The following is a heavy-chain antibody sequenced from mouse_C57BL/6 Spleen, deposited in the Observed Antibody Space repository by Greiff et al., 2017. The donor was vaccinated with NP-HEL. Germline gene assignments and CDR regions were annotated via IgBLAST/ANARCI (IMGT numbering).Heavy chain of an antibody. J-gene: IGHJ4*01. Sequence: VQLQQSGAELVKPGASVKISCKASGYAFSSYWMNWVKQRPGKGLEWIGQIYPGDGDTNYNGKFKGKATLTADKSSSTAYMQLSSLTSEDFAVYFCARWDGYHAMDYWGQGTSVTVSS. CDR2: IYPGDGDT. D-gene: IGHD2-3*01. V-gene: IGHV1-80*01. CDR3: ARWDGYHAMDY. CDR1: GYAFSSYW.